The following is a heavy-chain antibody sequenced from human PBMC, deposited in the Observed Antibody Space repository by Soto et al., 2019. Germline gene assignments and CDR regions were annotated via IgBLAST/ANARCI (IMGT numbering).Heavy chain of an antibody. V-gene: IGHV4-30-4*01. D-gene: IGHD3-3*01. CDR3: ARVYDFWSGYLHRYYYYGMDV. Sequence: SETLSLTCTVSGGSISSGDYYWSWIRQPPGKGLEWFGYIYYSGSTYYNPSLKSRVTMSVDTSKNQFSLKLSSVTAADTAVYYCARVYDFWSGYLHRYYYYGMDVWGQGTTVTVSS. J-gene: IGHJ6*02. CDR2: IYYSGST. CDR1: GGSISSGDYY.